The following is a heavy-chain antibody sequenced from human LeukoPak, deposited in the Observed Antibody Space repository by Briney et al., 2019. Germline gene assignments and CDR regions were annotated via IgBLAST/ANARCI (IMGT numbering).Heavy chain of an antibody. V-gene: IGHV3-66*01. CDR2: INSGGTT. CDR3: ATIVSDSSGWYHFDH. CDR1: GFTVSSKY. D-gene: IGHD6-19*01. J-gene: IGHJ4*02. Sequence: GGSLRLSCAASGFTVSSKYMAWVRQAPGKGLEWVSFINSGGTTNYADSVKGRFTISRDYSKNTLNIQMNSLRAEDTAVYYCATIVSDSSGWYHFDHWGQGALVTVSS.